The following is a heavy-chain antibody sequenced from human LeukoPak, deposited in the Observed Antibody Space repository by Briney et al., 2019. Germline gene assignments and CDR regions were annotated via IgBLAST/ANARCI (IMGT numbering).Heavy chain of an antibody. CDR3: AKDFLEWFQAFDY. D-gene: IGHD3-3*01. J-gene: IGHJ4*02. CDR1: GFTFSSFG. CDR2: IRYDGSIK. V-gene: IGHV3-30*02. Sequence: GGSLRLSCAASGFTFSSFGMHWVRQAPGKGLEWVAFIRYDGSIKYYADSVKGRFTISRDSSKNMLYLQLNSLRTEDTAVYYCAKDFLEWFQAFDYWGQGTLVTVSS.